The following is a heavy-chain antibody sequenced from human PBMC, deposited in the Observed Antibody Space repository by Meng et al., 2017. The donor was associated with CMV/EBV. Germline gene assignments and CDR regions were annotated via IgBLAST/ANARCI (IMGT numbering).Heavy chain of an antibody. D-gene: IGHD2-21*01. Sequence: SGDYYWGWIRQPPGKGLEWIGNVHHGGTTYYNPSLRSRVSLSVDTSKNQFALILSSVTAADTAVYYCARLQVTVFRAFAIPYFFDYWGQGALVTVSS. V-gene: IGHV4-39*01. CDR3: ARLQVTVFRAFAIPYFFDY. CDR1: SGDYY. CDR2: VHHGGTT. J-gene: IGHJ4*02.